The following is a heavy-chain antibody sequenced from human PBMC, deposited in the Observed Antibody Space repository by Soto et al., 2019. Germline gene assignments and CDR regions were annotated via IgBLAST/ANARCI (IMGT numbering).Heavy chain of an antibody. CDR3: ARGGGYDFWSGYPFDY. Sequence: QVQLVESGGGVVQPGRSLRLSCAASGFTFRNYAMHWVRQAPGKGLEWVAVISYDGSNKYYADSVKGRFTISRDNSQNTLYLQMNSLRAEDTAGDYCARGGGYDFWSGYPFDYWGQGTLVTVSS. CDR2: ISYDGSNK. D-gene: IGHD3-3*01. V-gene: IGHV3-30-3*01. J-gene: IGHJ4*02. CDR1: GFTFRNYA.